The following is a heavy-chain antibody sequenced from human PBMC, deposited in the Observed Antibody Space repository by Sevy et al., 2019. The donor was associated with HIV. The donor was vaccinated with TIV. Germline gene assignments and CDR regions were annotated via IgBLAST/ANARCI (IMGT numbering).Heavy chain of an antibody. Sequence: GGSLRLSCAASGFTFSDYYMSWIRQAPGKGLEWVSYISSSGSTIYYADSVKGRFTISRDNAKNSLYLQMNSLRAEDTAVYYCAREDIVVVPAARGGSHYYYGMDVWGQGTTVTVSS. CDR1: GFTFSDYY. J-gene: IGHJ6*02. D-gene: IGHD2-2*01. CDR3: AREDIVVVPAARGGSHYYYGMDV. CDR2: ISSSGSTI. V-gene: IGHV3-11*01.